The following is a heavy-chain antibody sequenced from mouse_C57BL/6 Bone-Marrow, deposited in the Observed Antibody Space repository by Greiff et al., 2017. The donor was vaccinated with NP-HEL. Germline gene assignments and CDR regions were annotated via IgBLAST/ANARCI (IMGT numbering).Heavy chain of an antibody. Sequence: VQLQQSGAELVRPGASVKLSCTASGFNIKDYYMHWVKQRPEQGLEWIGWIDPENGDTEYASKFQGKATITADTSSNTAYLQLSSLTSEDTAVYYCTRSPYGYFAYWGQGTLVTVSA. CDR1: GFNIKDYY. V-gene: IGHV14-4*01. J-gene: IGHJ3*01. D-gene: IGHD2-2*01. CDR3: TRSPYGYFAY. CDR2: IDPENGDT.